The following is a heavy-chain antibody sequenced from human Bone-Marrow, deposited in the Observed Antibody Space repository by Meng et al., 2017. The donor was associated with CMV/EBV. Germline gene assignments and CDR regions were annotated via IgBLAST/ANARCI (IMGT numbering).Heavy chain of an antibody. CDR3: ARRYGDYGLYYFDY. V-gene: IGHV5-51*01. Sequence: GESLKISCEGSGYSFTNYWIGWVRQLPGKGLEWMGIIYPDVSDTRYRPSFQGQVTISADKSISTAYLQRSSLTAADTAMYYCARRYGDYGLYYFDYWGQGTLVTVSS. CDR2: IYPDVSDT. J-gene: IGHJ4*02. CDR1: GYSFTNYW. D-gene: IGHD4-17*01.